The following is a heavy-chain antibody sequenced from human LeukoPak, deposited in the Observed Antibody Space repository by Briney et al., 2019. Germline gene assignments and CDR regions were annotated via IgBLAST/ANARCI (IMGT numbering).Heavy chain of an antibody. Sequence: GGSLRLSCAASGFTFSSYAMHWVRQAPGKGLEWVAVISYDGINKNHADSVQGRFTISRDISRSTLYLQMNSLTPEDTAVYYCARGNLAAGALFFDYWGQGALVTVSS. CDR2: ISYDGINK. CDR1: GFTFSSYA. CDR3: ARGNLAAGALFFDY. V-gene: IGHV3-30*04. D-gene: IGHD6-13*01. J-gene: IGHJ4*02.